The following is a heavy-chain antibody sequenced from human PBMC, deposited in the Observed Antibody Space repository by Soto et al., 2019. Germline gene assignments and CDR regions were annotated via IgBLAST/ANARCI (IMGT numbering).Heavy chain of an antibody. CDR2: INHSGST. V-gene: IGHV4-34*01. CDR1: GGSFSGYY. D-gene: IGHD2-8*02. Sequence: QVQLQQWGAGLLKPSETLSLTCAVYGGSFSGYYWTWIRQPPGTGLEWIGEINHSGSTNYNPPLKVRVTISVDTSKNQFSLKLTSVTAADTAVYYCARDKITGLFDYWGQGTLVTVSS. CDR3: ARDKITGLFDY. J-gene: IGHJ4*02.